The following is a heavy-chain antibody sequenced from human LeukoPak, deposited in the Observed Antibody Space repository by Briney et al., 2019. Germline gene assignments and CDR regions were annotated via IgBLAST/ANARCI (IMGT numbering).Heavy chain of an antibody. Sequence: GGSLTLSCAASGFTFSRNAMNWVRQAPGKGLEWVSSISNGASYINYADSVKGRFIISRDNAEKSLYLRMNSLRADDTAVYYCARDGLEGGATGWYFDLWGQGTLVTVSS. CDR3: ARDGLEGGATGWYFDL. J-gene: IGHJ2*01. V-gene: IGHV3-21*01. CDR1: GFTFSRNA. CDR2: ISNGASYI. D-gene: IGHD1-26*01.